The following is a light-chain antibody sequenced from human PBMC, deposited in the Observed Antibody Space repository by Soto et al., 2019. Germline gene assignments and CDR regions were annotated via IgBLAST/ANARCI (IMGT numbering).Light chain of an antibody. Sequence: EIVLTQSPGTLSLSPGERATLSCRASHSVSSSYLAWYQHKPGQAPRLLIYGASSRATGIPDRFSGSGSGTDSALTISSLEPEDFAVSYCQQYGTSRHGTFGQGTRLEIK. V-gene: IGKV3-20*01. J-gene: IGKJ5*01. CDR3: QQYGTSRHGT. CDR2: GAS. CDR1: HSVSSSY.